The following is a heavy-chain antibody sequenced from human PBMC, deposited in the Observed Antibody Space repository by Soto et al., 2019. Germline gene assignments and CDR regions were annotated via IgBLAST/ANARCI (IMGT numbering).Heavy chain of an antibody. CDR2: ISYDGSNK. J-gene: IGHJ6*02. CDR1: GFTFSSYG. V-gene: IGHV3-30*18. D-gene: IGHD2-15*01. Sequence: GGSLRLSCAASGFTFSSYGMHWVRQAPGKGLEWVAVISYDGSNKYYADSVKGRFTISRDNSKNTLYLQMNSLRAEDTAVYCCAKVGRVVVASYYYYGMDVWGQGTTVTVSS. CDR3: AKVGRVVVASYYYYGMDV.